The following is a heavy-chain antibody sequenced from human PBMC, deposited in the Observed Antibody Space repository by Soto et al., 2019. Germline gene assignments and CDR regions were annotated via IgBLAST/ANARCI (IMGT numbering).Heavy chain of an antibody. D-gene: IGHD5-18*01. CDR2: IKQDGSEK. CDR1: GFTFSSYW. V-gene: IGHV3-7*01. CDR3: AGDNIGGYSYGLFDY. J-gene: IGHJ4*02. Sequence: EVQLVESGGGLVQPGGSLRLSCAASGFTFSSYWMSWVRQAPGKGLEWVANIKQDGSEKYYVDSVKGRFTISRDNAKNSLYVQMNGLSAEVSVVYYCAGDNIGGYSYGLFDYLGQGTLVTVS.